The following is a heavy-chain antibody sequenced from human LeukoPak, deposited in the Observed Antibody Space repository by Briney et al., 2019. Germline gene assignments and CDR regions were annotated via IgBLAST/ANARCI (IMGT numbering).Heavy chain of an antibody. CDR3: ARDRSWGSQCYFDY. CDR2: IWYDGSNK. CDR1: GFHFSTYG. Sequence: AGGSLRLSCAASGFHFSTYGMHWVRQAPGKGLEWVGVIWYDGSNKIYAESVKGRFTISRDNSKNTLYLQMNSLRAEDTAVYYYARDRSWGSQCYFDYWGQGTLVTVSS. D-gene: IGHD7-27*01. J-gene: IGHJ4*02. V-gene: IGHV3-33*01.